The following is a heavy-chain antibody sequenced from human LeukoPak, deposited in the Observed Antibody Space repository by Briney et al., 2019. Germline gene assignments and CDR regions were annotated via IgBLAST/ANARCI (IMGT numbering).Heavy chain of an antibody. J-gene: IGHJ6*02. CDR2: IFRSGGET. CDR3: AKSFTGDNYYYGVDV. CDR1: GFTFSSYA. D-gene: IGHD3-10*01. Sequence: GGSLRLSCAASGFTFSSYAMTWVRQAPGKGREWVSAIFRSGGETYYADSMKGLFSISRDNSKNTLYLQLNSLRVGDTAIYYCAKSFTGDNYYYGVDVWGQGTTVTVSS. V-gene: IGHV3-23*01.